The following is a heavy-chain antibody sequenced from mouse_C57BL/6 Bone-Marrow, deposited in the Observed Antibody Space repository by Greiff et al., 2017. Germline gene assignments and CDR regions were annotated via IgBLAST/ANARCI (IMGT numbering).Heavy chain of an antibody. CDR3: TYGSSFPFAY. D-gene: IGHD1-1*01. J-gene: IGHJ3*01. CDR1: GFNIKDDY. V-gene: IGHV14-4*01. Sequence: EVQLQQSGAELVRPGASVKLSCTASGFNIKDDYMHWVKQRPEQGLEWIGWIDPENGDTEYASKFQGKATITADKSPNTAYLQLSSLTSEDTAVYYCTYGSSFPFAYWGQGTLVTVSA. CDR2: IDPENGDT.